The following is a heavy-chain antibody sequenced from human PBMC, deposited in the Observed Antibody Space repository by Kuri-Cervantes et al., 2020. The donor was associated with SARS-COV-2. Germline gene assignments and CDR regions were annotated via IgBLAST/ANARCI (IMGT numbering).Heavy chain of an antibody. CDR1: GFSFDNYA. V-gene: IGHV3-43D*03. CDR2: ISWDGGST. J-gene: IGHJ4*02. CDR3: AKDISPIYGGFDY. D-gene: IGHD4-17*01. Sequence: GESLKISCAGSGFSFDNYAMHWVRQAPGKGLEWVSLISWDGGSTYYADSVKGRFTISRDNSKNSLYLQMNSLRAEDTALYYCAKDISPIYGGFDYWGQGTLVTVSS.